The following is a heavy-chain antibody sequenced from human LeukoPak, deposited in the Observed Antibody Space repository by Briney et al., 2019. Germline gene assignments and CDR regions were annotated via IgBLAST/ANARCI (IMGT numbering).Heavy chain of an antibody. V-gene: IGHV1-46*01. D-gene: IGHD6-19*01. CDR1: GYTFTSYY. Sequence: DSVKVSCKASGYTFTSYYMHWVRQAPGQGLEWMGIINPSGGSTSYAQKFQGRVTMTRDTSTSTVYMELSSLRSEDTAVYYCARELSGAGPFDYWGQGTLVTVSS. CDR2: INPSGGST. CDR3: ARELSGAGPFDY. J-gene: IGHJ4*02.